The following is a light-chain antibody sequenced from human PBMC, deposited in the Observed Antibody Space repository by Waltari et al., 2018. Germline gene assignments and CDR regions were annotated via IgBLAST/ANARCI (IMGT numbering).Light chain of an antibody. CDR2: EVS. CDR3: SSYTTSSTVV. J-gene: IGLJ3*02. Sequence: QSALTQPASVSGSPGQSITISCTGTSSDVGGYNYVSWYQQHPGKPPKLMIYEVSNRPSGLSNRSSGAKSGHTASLTISGLQAEDEADYYCSSYTTSSTVVFGGGTKLTVL. CDR1: SSDVGGYNY. V-gene: IGLV2-14*01.